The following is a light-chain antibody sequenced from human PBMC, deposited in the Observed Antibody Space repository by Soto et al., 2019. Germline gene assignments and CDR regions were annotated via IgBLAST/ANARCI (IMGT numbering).Light chain of an antibody. Sequence: QSVLTQPPSASATPGQRVTISCSGSSSNIRSHHVYWYQQLPGTAPKLLIHSNDQRPSGVPDRFSGSKSGTSASLAISGLRSEDEADYYCCSYAGSSPYVFGTGTKLTVL. J-gene: IGLJ1*01. CDR2: SND. CDR3: CSYAGSSPYV. V-gene: IGLV1-47*02. CDR1: SSNIRSHH.